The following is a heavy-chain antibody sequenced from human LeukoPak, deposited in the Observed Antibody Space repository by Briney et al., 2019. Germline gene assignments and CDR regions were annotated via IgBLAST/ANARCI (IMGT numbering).Heavy chain of an antibody. CDR2: ISSSGSTI. V-gene: IGHV3-48*03. CDR3: ARGKDSGSYYVPAFDI. Sequence: PGGSLRLSCAASGFTSSSYEMNWVRQAPGKGLEWVSYISSSGSTIYYADSVKGRFTISRDNAKNSLYLQMNSLRAEDTAVYYCARGKDSGSYYVPAFDIWDQGTMVTVSS. D-gene: IGHD1-26*01. CDR1: GFTSSSYE. J-gene: IGHJ3*02.